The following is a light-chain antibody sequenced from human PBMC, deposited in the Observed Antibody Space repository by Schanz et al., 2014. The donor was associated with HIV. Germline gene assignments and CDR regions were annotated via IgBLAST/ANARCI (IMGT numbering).Light chain of an antibody. J-gene: IGLJ2*01. V-gene: IGLV2-14*03. Sequence: QSALTQPASVSGSPGQSITISCTGTSNDVGGYSYVSWYQHLPGKAPKLMIYDVTNRPSGVSDRFSGSKSGDTASLGITALRTGDEADYYCGTWDTTLSAALFGGGTKLTVL. CDR2: DVT. CDR1: SNDVGGYSY. CDR3: GTWDTTLSAAL.